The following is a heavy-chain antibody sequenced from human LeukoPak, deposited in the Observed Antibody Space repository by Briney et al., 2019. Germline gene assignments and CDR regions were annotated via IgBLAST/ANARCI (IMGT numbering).Heavy chain of an antibody. D-gene: IGHD6-19*01. Sequence: PGGSLRLSCAASGFIFSSYGMHWVRQAPGKGLEWVALIWYDGSNKYYADSVKGRFTISRDNSKNTLYLQMNSLRAEDTAVYYCASERIAVAGAKVDYWGQGTLVTVSS. CDR1: GFIFSSYG. CDR3: ASERIAVAGAKVDY. CDR2: IWYDGSNK. V-gene: IGHV3-33*01. J-gene: IGHJ4*02.